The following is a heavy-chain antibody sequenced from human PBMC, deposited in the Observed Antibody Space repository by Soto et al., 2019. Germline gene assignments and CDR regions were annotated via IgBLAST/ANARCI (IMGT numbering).Heavy chain of an antibody. Sequence: ASVKVSCKVSGYTLTELSMHWVRQAPGKGLEWMGGFDPEDGETIYAQKFQGRVTMTEDTSTDTAYMELSSLRSEDTAVYYCATSTLGVAGMGGFDYYYKDVWGKGTTVTVSS. V-gene: IGHV1-24*01. D-gene: IGHD6-13*01. J-gene: IGHJ6*03. CDR1: GYTLTELS. CDR2: FDPEDGET. CDR3: ATSTLGVAGMGGFDYYYKDV.